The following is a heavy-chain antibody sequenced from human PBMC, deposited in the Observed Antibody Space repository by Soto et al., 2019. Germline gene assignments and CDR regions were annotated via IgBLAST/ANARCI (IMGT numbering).Heavy chain of an antibody. CDR3: ARGWSEQWLVTGYYYYGMDV. V-gene: IGHV4-34*01. J-gene: IGHJ6*02. Sequence: SEPLSLTCAVYGGSFSGYYWSWIRQPPGKGLEWIGEINHSGSTNYNPSLKSRVTISVDTSKNQFSLKLSSVTAADTAVYYCARGWSEQWLVTGYYYYGMDVLGQGTSVS. CDR2: INHSGST. CDR1: GGSFSGYY. D-gene: IGHD6-19*01.